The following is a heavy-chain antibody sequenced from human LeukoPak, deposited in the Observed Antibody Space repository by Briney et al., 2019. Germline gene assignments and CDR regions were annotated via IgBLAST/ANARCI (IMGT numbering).Heavy chain of an antibody. Sequence: ASVKVSCKASGYTFTGYYMHWVRQAPGQGLEWMGWINPNSGGTNYAQKFQGRVTMTRDTSISTAYMELSRLRSDDTAVYYCARARPGLGGRAGFRSSSYNWFDPWGQGTLVTVSS. CDR1: GYTFTGYY. CDR3: ARARPGLGGRAGFRSSSYNWFDP. CDR2: INPNSGGT. J-gene: IGHJ5*02. D-gene: IGHD3-3*01. V-gene: IGHV1-2*02.